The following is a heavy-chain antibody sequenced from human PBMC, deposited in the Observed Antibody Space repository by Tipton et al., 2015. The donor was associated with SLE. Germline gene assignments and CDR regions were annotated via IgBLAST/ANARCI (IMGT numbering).Heavy chain of an antibody. D-gene: IGHD2-21*01. CDR1: GFTFRSYW. V-gene: IGHV3-7*01. Sequence: SLRLSCVASGFTFRSYWMSWVRQAPGKGLEWVANIEQDGSEKYYLDSVKGRFTISRDNAKNSLYLQMNSLSADDTAVYYCVRDWPSYCGGDCYYTWGQGTLVSVPS. CDR3: VRDWPSYCGGDCYYT. J-gene: IGHJ5*02. CDR2: IEQDGSEK.